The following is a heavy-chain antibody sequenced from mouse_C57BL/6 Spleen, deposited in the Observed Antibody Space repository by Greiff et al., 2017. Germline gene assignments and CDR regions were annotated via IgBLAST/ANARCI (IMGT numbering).Heavy chain of an antibody. D-gene: IGHD2-3*01. CDR2: IYPGDGDT. Sequence: QVQLQQSGPELVKPGASVKISCKASGYAFSSSWMNWVKQRPGKGLEWIGRIYPGDGDTNYNGKFKGKATLTADKSSSTAYMQLSSLTSEDSAVYFCARDGIYDGYWYFDVWGTGTTVTVSS. CDR1: GYAFSSSW. V-gene: IGHV1-82*01. J-gene: IGHJ1*03. CDR3: ARDGIYDGYWYFDV.